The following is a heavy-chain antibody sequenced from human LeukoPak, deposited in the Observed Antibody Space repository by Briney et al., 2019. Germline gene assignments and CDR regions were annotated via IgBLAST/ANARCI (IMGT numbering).Heavy chain of an antibody. CDR2: IYHSGST. Sequence: PSETLSLTCAVSGGSISSSNWWSWDRQPPGKGLEWIGEIYHSGSTNYNPSLKSRVTISVDTSKNQFSLKLSSVTAADTAVYYCAREKGGGENYYMDVWGKGTTVTVSS. J-gene: IGHJ6*03. CDR3: AREKGGGENYYMDV. D-gene: IGHD3-16*01. V-gene: IGHV4-4*02. CDR1: GGSISSSNW.